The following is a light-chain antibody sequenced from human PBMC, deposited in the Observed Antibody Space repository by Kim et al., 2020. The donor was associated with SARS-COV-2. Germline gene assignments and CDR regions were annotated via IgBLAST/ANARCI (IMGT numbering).Light chain of an antibody. CDR1: QSVGTS. V-gene: IGKV3-15*01. J-gene: IGKJ4*01. CDR3: QHSVT. Sequence: EILMTQSPATLSVSPGEGVTLSCRTSQSVGTSLVWYQQKPGQAPRLLIYGAYSRAAGAPARFSGRGSGTQFTLTISSLQSDDFAVYYCQHSVTFGGGTQVDIK. CDR2: GAY.